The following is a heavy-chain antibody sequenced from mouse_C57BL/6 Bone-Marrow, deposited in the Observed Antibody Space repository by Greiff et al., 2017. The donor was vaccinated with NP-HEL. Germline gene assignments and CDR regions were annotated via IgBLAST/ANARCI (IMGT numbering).Heavy chain of an antibody. CDR3: TRAPSWSNYYFDY. CDR2: ISSGGDYI. J-gene: IGHJ2*01. V-gene: IGHV5-9-1*02. Sequence: EVKLQESGEGLVKPGGSLKLSCAASGFTFSSYAMSWVRQTPEKRLEWVAYISSGGDYIYYADTVKGRFTISRDNARNTLYLQMSSLKSEDTAMYYCTRAPSWSNYYFDYWGQGTTLTVSS. D-gene: IGHD2-5*01. CDR1: GFTFSSYA.